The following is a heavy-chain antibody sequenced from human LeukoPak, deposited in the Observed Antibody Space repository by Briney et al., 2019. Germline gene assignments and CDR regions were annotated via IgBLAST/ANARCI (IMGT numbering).Heavy chain of an antibody. D-gene: IGHD3-22*01. Sequence: GGSLRLSCATSGFTFSSYSMNWVRQAPGKGLEWVSSISSSSSYIYYADSVKGRFTIPRDNAKNSLYLQMNSLRAEDTAVYYCARDQYYYDSSGYYPWGQGTLVTVSS. CDR3: ARDQYYYDSSGYYP. CDR1: GFTFSSYS. V-gene: IGHV3-21*01. J-gene: IGHJ5*02. CDR2: ISSSSSYI.